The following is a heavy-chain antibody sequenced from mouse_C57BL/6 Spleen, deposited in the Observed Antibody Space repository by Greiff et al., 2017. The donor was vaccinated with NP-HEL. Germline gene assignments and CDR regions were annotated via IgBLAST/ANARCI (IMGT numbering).Heavy chain of an antibody. V-gene: IGHV1-69*01. CDR2: IDPSDSYT. CDR1: GYTFTSYW. J-gene: IGHJ4*01. D-gene: IGHD1-1*01. Sequence: QVQLQQSGAELVMPGASVKLSCKASGYTFTSYWMHWVKQRPGQGLEWIGEIDPSDSYTNYNQKFKGKSTLTVDKSSSTAYMQLSSLTSEDSSVYYCARGNYGSSYAMDYWGQGTSVTVSS. CDR3: ARGNYGSSYAMDY.